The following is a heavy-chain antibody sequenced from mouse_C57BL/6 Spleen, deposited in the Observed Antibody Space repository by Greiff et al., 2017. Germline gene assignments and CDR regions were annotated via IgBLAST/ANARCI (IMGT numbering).Heavy chain of an antibody. CDR3: ATSSYDGYYFDY. J-gene: IGHJ2*01. D-gene: IGHD2-12*01. CDR2: ISDGGSYT. V-gene: IGHV5-4*01. Sequence: EVQLQESGGGLVKPGGSLKLSCAASGFTFSSYAMSWVRQTPEKRLEWVATISDGGSYTYYPDNVKGRFTISRDNAKNNLYLQMSHLKSEDTAMYYCATSSYDGYYFDYWGQGTTLTVSS. CDR1: GFTFSSYA.